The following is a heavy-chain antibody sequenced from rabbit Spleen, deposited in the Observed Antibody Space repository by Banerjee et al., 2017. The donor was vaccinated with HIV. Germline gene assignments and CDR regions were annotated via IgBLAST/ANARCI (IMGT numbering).Heavy chain of an antibody. D-gene: IGHD3-1*01. CDR1: GFTLSSYW. CDR2: IVSGDGTT. Sequence: QSLEESGGDLVKPGASLTLTCTASGFTLSSYWMCWVRQAPGKGLEWIACIVSGDGTTYYANWAKGRFTISKTSTTVTLQMTSLTAADTATYFCARGNYLGRGFVLILWGPGTLVTVS. V-gene: IGHV1S40*01. CDR3: ARGNYLGRGFVLIL. J-gene: IGHJ4*01.